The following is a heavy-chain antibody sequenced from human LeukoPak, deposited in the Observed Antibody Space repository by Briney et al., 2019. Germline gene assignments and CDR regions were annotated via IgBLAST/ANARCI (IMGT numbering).Heavy chain of an antibody. CDR2: NSGST. CDR1: GGSISSSSYY. Sequence: SEPLSLPFTVSGGSISSSSYYWGWIRPPPGKGLEWIGSNSGSTYYNPSLKSRVTISVDTSKNQFSLNLSSVTAADTAVYYCARLYYDSSGYYQICYFDYWGQGTLVTVSS. J-gene: IGHJ4*02. CDR3: ARLYYDSSGYYQICYFDY. V-gene: IGHV4-39*01. D-gene: IGHD3-22*01.